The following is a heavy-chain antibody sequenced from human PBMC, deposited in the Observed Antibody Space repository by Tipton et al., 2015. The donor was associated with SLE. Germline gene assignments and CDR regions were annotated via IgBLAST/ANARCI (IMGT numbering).Heavy chain of an antibody. Sequence: TLSLTCTVSGGSISSSSHDWAWIRQPPGKGLEWIGNIFYSGSTYYTPSLKSRLTISVDTSKSQFSLRLSSVTAADTAVYFCARLRMGNWYFDLWGRGTLVTVSS. CDR2: IFYSGST. CDR3: ARLRMGNWYFDL. J-gene: IGHJ2*01. CDR1: GGSISSSSHD. D-gene: IGHD7-27*01. V-gene: IGHV4-39*07.